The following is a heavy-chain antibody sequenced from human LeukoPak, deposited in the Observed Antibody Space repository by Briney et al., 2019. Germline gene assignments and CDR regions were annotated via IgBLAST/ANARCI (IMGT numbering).Heavy chain of an antibody. CDR2: IHVGKNQI. Sequence: PGGSLRLSCAASGFTFSAYSMNWVRQTAGKGLEWVAAIHVGKNQIWYADSVRGRFTISRDNAKNSLYLEMKSLRADDTAVYYCVRGGTYCYEDCYGARYWGQGTLVTVSS. V-gene: IGHV3-21*01. CDR1: GFTFSAYS. J-gene: IGHJ4*02. D-gene: IGHD2-21*02. CDR3: VRGGTYCYEDCYGARY.